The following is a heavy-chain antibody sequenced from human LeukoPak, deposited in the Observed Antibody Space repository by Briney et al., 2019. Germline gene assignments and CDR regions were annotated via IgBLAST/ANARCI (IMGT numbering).Heavy chain of an antibody. CDR2: INTDGRST. Sequence: GGSLRLSCAASGFTFRTYWMHWVRQAPGKGLVWVSRINTDGRSTSYADSVKGRFTVSRDNSKDTLYLQMNSLRADDTAVYYCAKCSTSAYTTGWCNWIDPWGQGTLVTVSS. J-gene: IGHJ5*02. V-gene: IGHV3-74*01. D-gene: IGHD6-19*01. CDR3: AKCSTSAYTTGWCNWIDP. CDR1: GFTFRTYW.